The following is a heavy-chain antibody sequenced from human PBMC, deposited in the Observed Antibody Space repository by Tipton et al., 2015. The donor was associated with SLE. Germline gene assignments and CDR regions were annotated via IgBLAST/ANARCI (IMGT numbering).Heavy chain of an antibody. CDR1: GFTFSSYA. J-gene: IGHJ2*01. Sequence: SLRLSCAASGFTFSSYAMSWVRQAPGKGLEWVSAISGSGGSTYYADSVKGRFTISRDNSKNTLYLQMNSLRAEDTAVYYCARRGGNGDLRYFDLWGRGTLVTVSS. V-gene: IGHV3-23*01. D-gene: IGHD4-17*01. CDR2: ISGSGGST. CDR3: ARRGGNGDLRYFDL.